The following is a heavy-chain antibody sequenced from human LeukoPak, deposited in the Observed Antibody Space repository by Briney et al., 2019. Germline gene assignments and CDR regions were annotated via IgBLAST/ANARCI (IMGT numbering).Heavy chain of an antibody. CDR1: GYTFTGYY. J-gene: IGHJ4*02. Sequence: ASVKVSCKASGYTFTGYYMHWVRQAPGQGLEWMGRINPNSCGTNYAQKFQGRVTMTRDTSISTTYMELSRLRSDDTAVYYCARDWTSAVGATKVDYWGQGTLVTVSS. V-gene: IGHV1-2*06. D-gene: IGHD1-26*01. CDR2: INPNSCGT. CDR3: ARDWTSAVGATKVDY.